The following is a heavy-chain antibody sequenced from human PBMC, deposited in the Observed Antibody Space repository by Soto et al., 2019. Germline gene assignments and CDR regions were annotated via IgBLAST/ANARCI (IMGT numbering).Heavy chain of an antibody. Sequence: GESLKISCKGSGYKFSNYWIGWVRQMPGKGLEWMGVIYPGDSETTYSPSFQGQVIISADKSISTAYLQWSSLKASDTAMYYCARQGKPARLSAYYFDYWAQGTLVTVSS. D-gene: IGHD6-6*01. CDR2: IYPGDSET. CDR1: GYKFSNYW. V-gene: IGHV5-51*01. CDR3: ARQGKPARLSAYYFDY. J-gene: IGHJ4*02.